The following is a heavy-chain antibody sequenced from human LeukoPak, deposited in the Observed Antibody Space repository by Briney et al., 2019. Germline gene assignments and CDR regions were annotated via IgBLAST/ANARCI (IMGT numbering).Heavy chain of an antibody. J-gene: IGHJ4*02. Sequence: ASVKVSCKASGYTFTSYAMNWVRQAPGQGLEWMGWINTNTGNPTYAQGFTGRFVFSLDTSVSTAYLQISSLKAEDTAVYYCARVGYFDWSGPPHYFDYWGQGTLVTVSS. D-gene: IGHD3-9*01. V-gene: IGHV7-4-1*02. CDR3: ARVGYFDWSGPPHYFDY. CDR2: INTNTGNP. CDR1: GYTFTSYA.